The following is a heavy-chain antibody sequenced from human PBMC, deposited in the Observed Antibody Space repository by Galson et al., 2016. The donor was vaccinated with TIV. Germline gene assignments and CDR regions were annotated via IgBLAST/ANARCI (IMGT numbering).Heavy chain of an antibody. V-gene: IGHV2-5*01. CDR1: GFSLRTSGVG. CDR3: AHISYSDFGSCFASGY. D-gene: IGHD3-10*01. J-gene: IGHJ4*02. CDR2: IYWNGDK. Sequence: PALVKPTQTLTLTCSFSGFSLRTSGVGVAWIRQPPGKALEWLALIYWNGDKHSSPSLKNRLAITTTTSKNQVYLSMTNMDPMDTATYYCAHISYSDFGSCFASGYWGQGALIIVSS.